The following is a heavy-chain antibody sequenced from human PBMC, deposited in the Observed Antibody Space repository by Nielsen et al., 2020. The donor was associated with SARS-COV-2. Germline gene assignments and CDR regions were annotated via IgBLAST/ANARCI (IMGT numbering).Heavy chain of an antibody. CDR1: GGSISSGGYY. CDR2: IYYSGST. CDR3: ARDTHTGYSSGWHFDY. Sequence: LRPSCTVSGGSISSGGYYWSWIRQQPGKGLEWIGYIYYSGSTYYNPSLKCRVTISVDTSKKQFSLKLSSVTAADTAVYYCARDTHTGYSSGWHFDYWGQGTLVTVSS. V-gene: IGHV4-31*03. D-gene: IGHD6-19*01. J-gene: IGHJ4*02.